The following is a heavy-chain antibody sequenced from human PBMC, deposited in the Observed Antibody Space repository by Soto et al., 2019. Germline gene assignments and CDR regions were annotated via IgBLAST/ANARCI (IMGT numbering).Heavy chain of an antibody. CDR1: GFSLSTSGVG. Sequence: QITLKESGPTLVKPTQTLTLTCTFSGFSLSTSGVGVGWIRQPPGKALEWLAFLYWDDDKRYSPSLKSRLTITKSPPNNQVLLTMTNLAPEDTASFYCARTSVNWGSRGLFDYWGREPWSPSPQ. CDR3: ARTSVNWGSRGLFDY. D-gene: IGHD7-27*01. V-gene: IGHV2-5*02. J-gene: IGHJ4*02. CDR2: LYWDDDK.